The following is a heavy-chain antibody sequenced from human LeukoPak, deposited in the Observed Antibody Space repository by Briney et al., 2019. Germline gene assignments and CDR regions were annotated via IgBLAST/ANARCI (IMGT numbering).Heavy chain of an antibody. V-gene: IGHV3-66*01. D-gene: IGHD2-15*01. CDR1: GFTVSSSY. CDR3: ARGNLVDYNYYGMDV. Sequence: GGSLILSCGASGFTVSSSYMNWVRQSPGKGLEWVSVIYSDGRTYYADSVKGRFTISRDNSKNTLYLQMNSLRAEDTAVYYCARGNLVDYNYYGMDVWGQGTTVTVSS. J-gene: IGHJ6*02. CDR2: IYSDGRT.